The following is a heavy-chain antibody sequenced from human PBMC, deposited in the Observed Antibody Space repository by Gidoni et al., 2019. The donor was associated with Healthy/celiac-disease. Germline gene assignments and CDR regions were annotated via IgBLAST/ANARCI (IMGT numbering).Heavy chain of an antibody. CDR3: ARVGYYDSTLAPFWFDP. CDR2: ISSSGSTI. J-gene: IGHJ5*02. Sequence: QAQLVEPGGGLVMPGGSLTPACPASGVPFIYYYVRGIRQAPGKGLEWVSYISSSGSTIYYADSLKGRFTISRDNDKNSLYLQMNSLRAEDTAVYYWARVGYYDSTLAPFWFDPWGQGTLVTVSS. CDR1: GVPFIYYY. V-gene: IGHV3-11*01. D-gene: IGHD3-22*01.